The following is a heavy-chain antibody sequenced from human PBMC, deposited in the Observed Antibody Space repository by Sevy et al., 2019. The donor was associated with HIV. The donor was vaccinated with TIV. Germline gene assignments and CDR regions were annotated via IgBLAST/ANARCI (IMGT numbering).Heavy chain of an antibody. J-gene: IGHJ6*02. CDR2: IKRDGSEK. CDR1: GFTFSNYW. V-gene: IGHV3-7*03. Sequence: GESLKISCAAPGFTFSNYWMSWVRQAPGKGLEWVANIKRDGSEKYYVASVKGRFTISRDNAKNSLYLQMNSLRAEDTAVYYCARDCSSSTCLWGMDVWGQGTTVTVSS. D-gene: IGHD2-2*01. CDR3: ARDCSSSTCLWGMDV.